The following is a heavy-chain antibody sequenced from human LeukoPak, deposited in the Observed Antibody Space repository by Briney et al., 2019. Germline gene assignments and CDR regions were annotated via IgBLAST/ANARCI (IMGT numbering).Heavy chain of an antibody. D-gene: IGHD6-19*01. J-gene: IGHJ4*02. CDR2: IYYSGST. CDR1: GGSISSYY. Sequence: PSETLSLTCTVSGGSISSYYWSWIRQPPGKGLEWIGYIYYSGSTNYNPSLKSRVTISVDTSKNQFSLKLSSVTAADTAVYYCARAGAVAGTRTFDYWGQGTLVTVSS. V-gene: IGHV4-59*01. CDR3: ARAGAVAGTRTFDY.